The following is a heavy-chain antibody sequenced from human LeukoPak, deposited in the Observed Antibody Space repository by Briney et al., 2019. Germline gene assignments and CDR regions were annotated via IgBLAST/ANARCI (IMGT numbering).Heavy chain of an antibody. D-gene: IGHD6-19*01. Sequence: GGPLRLSGAASGFTFSNYEMNWVRQAPGKGLEWVSYISNSGTTIYYTDSVKGRFTISRDNAQNSLYLQMNSLRAEDTAVYYCARAVAGTPIDYWGQGTLVTVSS. V-gene: IGHV3-48*03. CDR3: ARAVAGTPIDY. CDR1: GFTFSNYE. CDR2: ISNSGTTI. J-gene: IGHJ4*02.